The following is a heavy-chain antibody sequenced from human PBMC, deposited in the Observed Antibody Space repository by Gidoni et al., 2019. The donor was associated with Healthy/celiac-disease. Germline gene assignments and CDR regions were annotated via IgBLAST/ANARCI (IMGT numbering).Heavy chain of an antibody. V-gene: IGHV3-23*01. CDR1: GFTFSTYA. J-gene: IGHJ4*02. CDR2: ISGSGAST. CDR3: AMEQWPYYFDY. D-gene: IGHD6-19*01. Sequence: EVQLLESGGGLVQPGGSLRLSCAASGFTFSTYAMSWVRQAPGKGLEWVSAISGSGASTYYADSVKGRFTISRDNSKNTLYLQMNSLRAEDTAVYFCAMEQWPYYFDYWGQGTLVTVSS.